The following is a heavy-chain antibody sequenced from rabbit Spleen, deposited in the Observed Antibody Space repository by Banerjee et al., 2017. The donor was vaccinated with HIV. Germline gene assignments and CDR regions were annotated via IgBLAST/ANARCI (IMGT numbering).Heavy chain of an antibody. D-gene: IGHD1-1*01. CDR2: IDPFFGTT. J-gene: IGHJ4*01. CDR3: ARGASSSGYYSL. V-gene: IGHV1S7*01. CDR1: GFDFSTYY. Sequence: QLKESGGGLVRPGGSLKLSCKGSGFDFSTYYMSWVRQAPGKGLEWIGYIDPFFGTTYYASRVNGRFTISSHNAQNTLYLQLNSLTVADTATYFCARGASSSGYYSLWGPGTLVTVS.